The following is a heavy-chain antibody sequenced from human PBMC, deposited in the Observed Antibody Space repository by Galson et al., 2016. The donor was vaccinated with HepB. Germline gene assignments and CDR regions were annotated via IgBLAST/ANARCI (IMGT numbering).Heavy chain of an antibody. CDR3: AKSWGKYTGSSNWVFLDS. V-gene: IGHV3-23*01. D-gene: IGHD3-16*01. Sequence: SLRLSCAASGFTFSTCAMTWVRQSPGQGLEWVSTISGDGITTYYADSVKGRSTIPRDISKNTLYLQLDSLRADDTALYYCAKSWGKYTGSSNWVFLDSWGQGTLVTVSS. J-gene: IGHJ4*02. CDR2: ISGDGITT. CDR1: GFTFSTCA.